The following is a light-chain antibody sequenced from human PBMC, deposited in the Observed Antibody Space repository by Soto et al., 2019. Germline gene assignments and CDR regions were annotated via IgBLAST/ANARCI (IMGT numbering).Light chain of an antibody. CDR2: AAF. V-gene: IGKV1-6*02. Sequence: IQMTHSPSSLCASFGDIVTITFRASQDIRNDLAWYQQKPGQAPHLLIFAAFNLQSGVPSRFSGGGSGTHFTLTISSLQPDDFATYYCLQYYNFSWTFGQGTKVDIK. CDR3: LQYYNFSWT. J-gene: IGKJ1*01. CDR1: QDIRND.